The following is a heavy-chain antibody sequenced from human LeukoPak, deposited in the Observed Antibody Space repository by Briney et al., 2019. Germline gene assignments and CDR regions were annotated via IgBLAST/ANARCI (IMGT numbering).Heavy chain of an antibody. D-gene: IGHD1-14*01. V-gene: IGHV4-31*03. J-gene: IGHJ6*03. CDR2: IFYSGST. CDR1: GDSISSGVSY. Sequence: SETLSLTCTVSGDSISSGVSYWGWIRPRPGKGLEWIAYIFYSGSTYYNPSLKSRVTISVDTSNNHFSLEVRSVTAADTAVYFCARLHYNYYYMDVWGKGTPVTVSS. CDR3: ARLHYNYYYMDV.